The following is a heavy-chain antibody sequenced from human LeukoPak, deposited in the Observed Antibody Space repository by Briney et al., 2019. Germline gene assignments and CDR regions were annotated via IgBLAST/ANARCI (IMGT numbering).Heavy chain of an antibody. J-gene: IGHJ4*02. CDR1: GGSMSNFY. CDR2: VYTTGNT. CDR3: ARRRYYYDSRKQTQKYYFDY. V-gene: IGHV4-4*07. Sequence: SSEALSLTCTVSGGSMSNFYWSWIRQPAGKGLEWIGRVYTTGNTNYNPSLKSRVTISVDTSKNQFSLKLSSVTAADTAVYYCARRRYYYDSRKQTQKYYFDYWGQGTLVTVSS. D-gene: IGHD3-22*01.